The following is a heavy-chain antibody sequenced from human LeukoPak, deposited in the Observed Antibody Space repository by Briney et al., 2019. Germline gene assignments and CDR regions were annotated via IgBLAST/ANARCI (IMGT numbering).Heavy chain of an antibody. D-gene: IGHD6-25*01. Sequence: PSETLSLTCTVSGGSISSYYWSWIRQPPGKGLEWIGYIYYSGSTNYNPSLKSRVTISVDTSKNQFSLKLSSVTAADTAVYYCARGPRGVQRRDYFDYWGQGTLVTVSS. CDR2: IYYSGST. CDR3: ARGPRGVQRRDYFDY. CDR1: GGSISSYY. J-gene: IGHJ4*02. V-gene: IGHV4-59*01.